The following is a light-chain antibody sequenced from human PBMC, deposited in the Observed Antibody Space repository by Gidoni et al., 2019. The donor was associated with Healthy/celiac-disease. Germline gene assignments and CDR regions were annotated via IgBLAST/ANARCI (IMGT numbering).Light chain of an antibody. CDR1: SSDVGGYNY. V-gene: IGLV2-8*01. CDR2: EVS. J-gene: IGLJ1*01. CDR3: SSYAGSNNYV. Sequence: QPALTPPPSPSGSPAQSVTISCTGTSSDVGGYNYVSWYQQHPGKAPKLMIYEVSKRPSGVPDRFSGSKSGNAASLTVPGLQAEDEADYYCSSYAGSNNYVFGTGTKVTVL.